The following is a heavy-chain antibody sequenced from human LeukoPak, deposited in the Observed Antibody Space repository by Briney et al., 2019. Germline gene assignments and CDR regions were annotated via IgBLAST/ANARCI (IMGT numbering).Heavy chain of an antibody. D-gene: IGHD3-22*01. J-gene: IGHJ3*02. CDR2: IIPILGIA. CDR3: ARDSHYYDSSGDAFDI. V-gene: IGHV1-69*04. Sequence: ASVKVSCKASGGTFSSYAISWVRQAPGQGLEWMGRIIPILGIANYAQKFQGRVTITADKSTSTAYMELSSLRSEDTAVYYCARDSHYYDSSGDAFDIWGQGTMVTVSS. CDR1: GGTFSSYA.